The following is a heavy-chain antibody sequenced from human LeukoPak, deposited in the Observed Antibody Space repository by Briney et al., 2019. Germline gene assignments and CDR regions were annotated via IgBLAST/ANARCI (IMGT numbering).Heavy chain of an antibody. V-gene: IGHV3-49*03. CDR3: TRGAYCGGDCSNYFDY. D-gene: IGHD2-21*02. J-gene: IGHJ4*02. CDR1: GFTFGDYA. Sequence: GGSLRLSCTASGFTFGDYAMSWFRQAPGKGLEWVGFIRSKVYGGTTEHAASVKGRFIISRDDSKSIAYLQMNSLKTEDTAVYYCTRGAYCGGDCSNYFDYWGQGTLVTVSS. CDR2: IRSKVYGGTT.